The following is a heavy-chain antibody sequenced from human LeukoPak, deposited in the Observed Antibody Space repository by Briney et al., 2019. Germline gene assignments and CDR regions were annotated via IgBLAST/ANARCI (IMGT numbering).Heavy chain of an antibody. Sequence: GASVKVSCKASGYTFTSYDINWVRQATGQGLEWMGWMNPNSGNTGYAQKFQGRVTITTDESTSTAYMELSSLRSEDTAVYYCARSPRNSYDFWTNLDYWGQGTLVTVSS. CDR3: ARSPRNSYDFWTNLDY. V-gene: IGHV1-8*03. CDR1: GYTFTSYD. CDR2: MNPNSGNT. J-gene: IGHJ4*02. D-gene: IGHD3-3*01.